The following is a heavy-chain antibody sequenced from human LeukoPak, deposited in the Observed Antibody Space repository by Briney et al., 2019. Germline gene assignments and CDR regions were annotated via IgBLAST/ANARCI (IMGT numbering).Heavy chain of an antibody. Sequence: KPGGSLILSCAASGFTFSSYSMNWVRQAPGKGLEWVSSISSSSSSYIYFADSVKGRFTISRDNAKNSLYLQMNSLRAEDTAVYYCARGSSSWYRDIIYWGQGTLVTVSS. CDR3: ARGSSSWYRDIIY. J-gene: IGHJ4*02. D-gene: IGHD6-13*01. CDR2: ISSSSSSYI. V-gene: IGHV3-21*01. CDR1: GFTFSSYS.